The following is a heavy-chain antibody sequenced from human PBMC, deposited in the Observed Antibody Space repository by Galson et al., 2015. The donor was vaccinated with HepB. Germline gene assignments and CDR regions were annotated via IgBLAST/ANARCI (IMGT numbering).Heavy chain of an antibody. D-gene: IGHD5-18*01. CDR1: GFTFSNYD. CDR2: ASFNGTNK. J-gene: IGHJ6*02. CDR3: AKDNRPALVTGAHYFGMDV. Sequence: SLRLSCAASGFTFSNYDIHWVRQAPGKGLEWVAVASFNGTNKYYADSVRDRMTISRDNSKSTVWLQMDSLRAEDTAVYYCAKDNRPALVTGAHYFGMDVWGQGTTVTVSS. V-gene: IGHV3-30*18.